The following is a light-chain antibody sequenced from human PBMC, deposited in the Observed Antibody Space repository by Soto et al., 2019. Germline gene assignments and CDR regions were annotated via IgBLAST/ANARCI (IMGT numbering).Light chain of an antibody. J-gene: IGLJ3*02. Sequence: QSVLTQPASVSGSPGQSITISCTGTSSDIGGYKYVSWYQQHPGKAPKLMIYEISHRPSGVSNRFSASKSGNTASLTISGLQAEDEADYYCSSFTSTSTWVFGGGTKLTVL. CDR1: SSDIGGYKY. CDR3: SSFTSTSTWV. CDR2: EIS. V-gene: IGLV2-14*01.